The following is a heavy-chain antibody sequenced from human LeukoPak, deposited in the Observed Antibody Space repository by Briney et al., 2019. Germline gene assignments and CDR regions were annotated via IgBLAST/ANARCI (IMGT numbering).Heavy chain of an antibody. J-gene: IGHJ4*02. Sequence: GTSLRLSCGASGFTFNSYAVSWVRQAPGKGLEWASAISGSGGGTYYADSVKGRFTISRDNSKNTVYLQMNSLSTEDTAVYYCAKTTTGYSSGRYPGWPVDCWGQGTLVTVSS. V-gene: IGHV3-23*01. D-gene: IGHD6-19*01. CDR1: GFTFNSYA. CDR3: AKTTTGYSSGRYPGWPVDC. CDR2: ISGSGGGT.